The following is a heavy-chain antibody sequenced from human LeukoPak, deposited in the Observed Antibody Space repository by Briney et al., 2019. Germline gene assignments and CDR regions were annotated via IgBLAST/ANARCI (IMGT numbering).Heavy chain of an antibody. V-gene: IGHV3-30*18. CDR1: GFMFDDYG. CDR3: AKDSGIAVAGTLRAFDI. CDR2: ISYDGSNK. Sequence: GGSLRLSCAASGFMFDDYGMSWVRQAPGKGLEWVAVISYDGSNKYFADSVKGRFTISRDNSKNTLYLQMNSLRAEDTAVYYCAKDSGIAVAGTLRAFDIWGQGTMVTVSS. D-gene: IGHD6-19*01. J-gene: IGHJ3*02.